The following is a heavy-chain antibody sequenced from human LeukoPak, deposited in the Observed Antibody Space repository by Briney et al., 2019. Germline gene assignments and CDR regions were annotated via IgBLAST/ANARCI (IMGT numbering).Heavy chain of an antibody. CDR3: ARDSAGIASAGTGDAFDS. D-gene: IGHD6-13*01. CDR2: ISAYDGDT. J-gene: IGHJ3*02. CDR1: GYTFSSHG. V-gene: IGHV1-18*01. Sequence: ASVKVSCKTSGYTFSSHGISWVRQAPGQGLEWMGWISAYDGDTNYAQKLQGRITMTTDTSTSTAYMELRSLRSDDTAVYYCARDSAGIASAGTGDAFDSWVQGTMVTVSS.